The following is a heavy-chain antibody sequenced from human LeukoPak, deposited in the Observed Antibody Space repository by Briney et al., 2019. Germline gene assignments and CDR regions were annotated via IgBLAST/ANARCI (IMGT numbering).Heavy chain of an antibody. CDR2: ISSSGSTI. CDR1: GFTFSTYS. D-gene: IGHD1-26*01. J-gene: IGHJ3*02. CDR3: ASTWELLDGGAFDI. Sequence: PGGSLRLSCAASGFTFSTYSMNWVRQAPGKGLEWVSYISSSGSTIYYADSVKGRFTISRDNAKNSLYLQMNSLRAEDTAVYYCASTWELLDGGAFDIWGQGTMVTVSS. V-gene: IGHV3-48*04.